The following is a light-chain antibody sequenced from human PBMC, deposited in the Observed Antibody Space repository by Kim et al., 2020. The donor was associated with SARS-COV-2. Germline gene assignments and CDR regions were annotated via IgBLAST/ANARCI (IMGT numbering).Light chain of an antibody. CDR3: SSYTSSSTIGVV. J-gene: IGLJ2*01. V-gene: IGLV2-14*03. CDR2: YVS. Sequence: TISCTGTGSGVGGYNYVSWSQHHQDQAHTLMIYYVSNRPRGVSICFSGSKSNTTASLTISRLEAEDEADYYCSSYTSSSTIGVVFGGGTQLTVL. CDR1: GSGVGGYNY.